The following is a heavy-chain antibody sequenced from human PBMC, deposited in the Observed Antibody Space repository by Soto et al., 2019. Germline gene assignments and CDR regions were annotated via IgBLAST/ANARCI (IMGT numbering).Heavy chain of an antibody. J-gene: IGHJ6*02. CDR1: GFTISSYW. Sequence: GGSLRPSCAAFGFTISSYWTPWVRQAPGKGLVWVSHIYSDGSSTTYADSVKGRFTISRDNAKNTLYLQMNSLRAEDTAVYYCARDVYDFWNYGMDVWGQGTTVTVSS. D-gene: IGHD3-3*01. CDR2: IYSDGSST. CDR3: ARDVYDFWNYGMDV. V-gene: IGHV3-74*01.